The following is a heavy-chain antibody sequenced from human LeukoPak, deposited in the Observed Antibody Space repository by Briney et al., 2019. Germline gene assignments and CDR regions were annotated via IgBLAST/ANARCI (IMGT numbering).Heavy chain of an antibody. D-gene: IGHD3-22*01. CDR3: AREVNYYDSTAYSTFYFHYGMDV. Sequence: SLKVSCKASGGTFSNYPITWVRQAPGQGLEWMGGINPIFGTANYAQKFQGRLTITADESTTTAYMELSSLRSGDTAVYYCAREVNYYDSTAYSTFYFHYGMDVWGQGTSVTVSS. CDR2: INPIFGTA. J-gene: IGHJ6*02. CDR1: GGTFSNYP. V-gene: IGHV1-69*13.